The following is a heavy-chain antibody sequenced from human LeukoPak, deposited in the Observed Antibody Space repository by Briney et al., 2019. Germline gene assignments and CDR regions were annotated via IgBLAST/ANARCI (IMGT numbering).Heavy chain of an antibody. CDR2: IYPGDSDI. Sequence: GESLKISCKGSGYSFTNHWIGWVRQMPGKGLEWMGVIYPGDSDIRYSPSFQGQVTISADKSINTAYLQWSNLKATDTAMYYCARLAVAGKGAEYYYYGMDVWGQGTTVTVSS. CDR1: GYSFTNHW. CDR3: ARLAVAGKGAEYYYYGMDV. V-gene: IGHV5-51*01. J-gene: IGHJ6*02. D-gene: IGHD6-19*01.